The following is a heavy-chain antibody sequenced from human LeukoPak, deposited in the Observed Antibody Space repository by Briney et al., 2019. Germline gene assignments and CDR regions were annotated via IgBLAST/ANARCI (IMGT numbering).Heavy chain of an antibody. CDR2: IIPIFDTT. J-gene: IGHJ4*02. CDR1: GGTFSSYA. V-gene: IGHV1-69*13. D-gene: IGHD3-22*01. CDR3: ATTYYYDSSGYYYYF. Sequence: RASVKVSCKASGGTFSSYAISWVRQAPGQGLEWMGGIIPIFDTTNYAQKFQGRVTITADESTSTAYMELSSLRSEDTAVYYCATTYYYDSSGYYYYFWGQGTLVTVSS.